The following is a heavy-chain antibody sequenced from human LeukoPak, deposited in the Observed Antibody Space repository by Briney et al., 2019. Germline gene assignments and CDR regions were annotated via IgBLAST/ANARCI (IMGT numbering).Heavy chain of an antibody. CDR1: GVAISRGGYA. V-gene: IGHV4-30-2*01. CDR2: IYHSGST. D-gene: IGHD1-26*01. Sequence: SETLSLTCAVSGVAISRGGYAWNWIRQPPGKGLEWIAYIYHSGSTNYNPSLKSRVTISVDKSKNQFSLKLSSVTAADTAVYYCAGSRTDSGSYWFDPWGQGTLVTVSS. CDR3: AGSRTDSGSYWFDP. J-gene: IGHJ5*02.